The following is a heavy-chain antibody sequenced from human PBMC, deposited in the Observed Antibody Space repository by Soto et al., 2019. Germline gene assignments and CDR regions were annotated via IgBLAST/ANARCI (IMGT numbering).Heavy chain of an antibody. D-gene: IGHD6-6*01. Sequence: LSLTCTVSGGSVSSGSYYWSWIRQPPGKGLEWIGYIYYSGSTNYNPSLKSRVTISVDTSKNQFSLKLSSVTAADTAVYYCARAQDQYSSWKLGFDPWGQGTLVTVSS. CDR2: IYYSGST. CDR1: GGSVSSGSYY. V-gene: IGHV4-61*01. CDR3: ARAQDQYSSWKLGFDP. J-gene: IGHJ5*02.